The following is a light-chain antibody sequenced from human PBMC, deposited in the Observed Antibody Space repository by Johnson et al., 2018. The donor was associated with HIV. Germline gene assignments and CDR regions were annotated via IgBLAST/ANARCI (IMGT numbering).Light chain of an antibody. Sequence: QSVLTQPPSVSAAPGQKVTISCSGSSSNIGNNYVSWYQQLPGRAPKLLIYDNNKRPSGIPDLFSGSKSGTSATLGITGLQTGDEADYYCGTWDSSLSAYVFGTGTKVTVL. J-gene: IGLJ1*01. CDR3: GTWDSSLSAYV. V-gene: IGLV1-51*01. CDR2: DNN. CDR1: SSNIGNNY.